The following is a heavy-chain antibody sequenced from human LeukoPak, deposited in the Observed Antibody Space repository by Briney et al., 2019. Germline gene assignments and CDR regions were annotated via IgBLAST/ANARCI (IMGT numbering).Heavy chain of an antibody. CDR3: AKGAGGFSYYNWFDP. D-gene: IGHD5-18*01. V-gene: IGHV4-39*07. CDR1: GGSISSSSYY. Sequence: SETLSLTCTVSGGSISSSSYYWGWIRQPPGKGLEWIGSIYYSGSTYYNPSLKSRVTISVDTSKNQFSLKLSSVTAADTAIYYCAKGAGGFSYYNWFDPWGQGTLVTVSS. J-gene: IGHJ5*02. CDR2: IYYSGST.